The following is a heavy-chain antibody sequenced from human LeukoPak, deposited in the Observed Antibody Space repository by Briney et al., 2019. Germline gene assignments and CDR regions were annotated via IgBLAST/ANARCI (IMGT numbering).Heavy chain of an antibody. J-gene: IGHJ6*02. V-gene: IGHV3-53*01. CDR1: GFTVSSNY. CDR3: ARVRVSHRSYGMDV. CDR2: IYSGGST. Sequence: PGGSLRLSCAASGFTVSSNYMSWVRQAPGKGLEWVSVIYSGGSTYYADSVKGRFTISRDNSKNTLYLQMNSLRAEDTAVYYCARVRVSHRSYGMDVWGQGTTVTVSS. D-gene: IGHD6-13*01.